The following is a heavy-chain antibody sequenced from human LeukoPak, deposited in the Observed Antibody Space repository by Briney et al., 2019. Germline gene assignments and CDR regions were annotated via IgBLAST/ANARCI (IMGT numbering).Heavy chain of an antibody. CDR2: IYTSGST. Sequence: SETLSLTCAVSGGSISSYYWSWIRQPAGKGLEWIGRIYTSGSTNYNPSLKSRVTISVDKSKNQFSLKLSSVTAADTAVYYCARDPNFSAFDIWGQGTMVTVSS. J-gene: IGHJ3*02. CDR1: GGSISSYY. V-gene: IGHV4-4*07. CDR3: ARDPNFSAFDI.